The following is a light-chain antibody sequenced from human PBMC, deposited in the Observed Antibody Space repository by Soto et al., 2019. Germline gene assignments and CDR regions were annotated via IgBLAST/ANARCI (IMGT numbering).Light chain of an antibody. CDR2: EVN. CDR3: SSYTTPNTVV. Sequence: QSALTQTASVSESPGPSISLSCSGTSNDVGSHNYVSWYQQHPGKAPQLIIFEVNNRPSGVSNRFSGSKSGNAASLTISGLQEEDEADFYGSSYTTPNTVVFGGGTKLTVL. CDR1: SNDVGSHNY. J-gene: IGLJ2*01. V-gene: IGLV2-14*01.